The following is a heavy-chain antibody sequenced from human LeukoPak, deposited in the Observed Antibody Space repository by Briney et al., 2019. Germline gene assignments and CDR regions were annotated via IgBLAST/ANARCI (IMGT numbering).Heavy chain of an antibody. CDR1: GFTVRNNY. Sequence: GGSLRLSCAASGFTVRNNYMSWVRQAPGKGLEWVSVIYADGRTYYADSVKGRFTISRDNSKNTAHLQMHSLRAEDTAVYYCARAGGFTTVRGVITPHGWNYWGQGTLVTVSS. J-gene: IGHJ4*02. CDR2: IYADGRT. V-gene: IGHV3-53*01. D-gene: IGHD3-10*01. CDR3: ARAGGFTTVRGVITPHGWNY.